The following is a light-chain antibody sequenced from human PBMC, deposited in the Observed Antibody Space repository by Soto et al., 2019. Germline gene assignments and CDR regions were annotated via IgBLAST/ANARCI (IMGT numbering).Light chain of an antibody. V-gene: IGLV1-47*01. CDR3: AAWDDSLSGVV. CDR2: RNN. CDR1: SSNIGSNY. Sequence: QSVLTQPPSASGTPGQRVTISCSGSSSNIGSNYVYWYQQLPGTAPKLLIYRNNQRPSGGPDRFSGSKSGTSASLAISGLRSEDDADYYCAAWDDSLSGVVFGGGTKLTVL. J-gene: IGLJ2*01.